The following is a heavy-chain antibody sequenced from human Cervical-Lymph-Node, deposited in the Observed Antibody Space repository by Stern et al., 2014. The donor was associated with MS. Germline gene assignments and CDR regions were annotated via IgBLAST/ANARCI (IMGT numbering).Heavy chain of an antibody. Sequence: VQLLESGAEVKKPGSSVKVSCKASGGTFSSYAISWVRQAPGQGLEWMGGIIPIFGTANYAQKFQGRVTITADESTSTAYMELSSLRSEDTAVYYCARTFYHSSQTIEYFQHWGQGTLVTVSS. V-gene: IGHV1-69*01. CDR1: GGTFSSYA. D-gene: IGHD6-19*01. CDR3: ARTFYHSSQTIEYFQH. J-gene: IGHJ1*01. CDR2: IIPIFGTA.